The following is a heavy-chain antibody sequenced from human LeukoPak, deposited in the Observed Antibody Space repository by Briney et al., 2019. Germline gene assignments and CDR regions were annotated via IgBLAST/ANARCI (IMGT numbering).Heavy chain of an antibody. J-gene: IGHJ6*03. Sequence: GGSLRLSCAASGFTFSSYSMNWVRQAPGEGLEWLSYISGSSSTIYYAESVKGRFTISRDNAKNSQYLQMNSLRAEDTAVYYCARESLGYCSGSTCYYFYMDFWGKGTTVTVSS. D-gene: IGHD2-15*01. CDR2: ISGSSSTI. V-gene: IGHV3-48*04. CDR3: ARESLGYCSGSTCYYFYMDF. CDR1: GFTFSSYS.